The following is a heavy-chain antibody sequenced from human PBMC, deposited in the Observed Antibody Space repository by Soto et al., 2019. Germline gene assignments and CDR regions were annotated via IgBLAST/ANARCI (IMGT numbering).Heavy chain of an antibody. CDR3: ARGRGFDY. Sequence: QVQLVESGGGVVQPGRSLRLSCAASGITFSSYAMHWVRQAPGKGLEWVAVISYDGSNKYYADSVKGRFTISRDNSKNTLYLQMNSLRAEDTAVYYCARGRGFDYWGQGTLVTVSS. CDR2: ISYDGSNK. V-gene: IGHV3-30-3*01. CDR1: GITFSSYA. J-gene: IGHJ4*02.